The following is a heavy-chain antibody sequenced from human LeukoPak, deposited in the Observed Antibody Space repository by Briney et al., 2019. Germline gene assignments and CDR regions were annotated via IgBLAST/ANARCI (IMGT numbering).Heavy chain of an antibody. V-gene: IGHV3-21*01. D-gene: IGHD4-17*01. J-gene: IGHJ4*02. CDR3: ARDRYGDYAVDY. CDR1: GFTFTTYT. Sequence: GGSLRLFCAASGFTFTTYTMNWVRQAPGEGLEWVSSITSSSYIHYADSVRGRFTISRDNAKNSLYLQMSSLRAEDTAVYYCARDRYGDYAVDYWGQGTPVTVSS. CDR2: ITSSSYI.